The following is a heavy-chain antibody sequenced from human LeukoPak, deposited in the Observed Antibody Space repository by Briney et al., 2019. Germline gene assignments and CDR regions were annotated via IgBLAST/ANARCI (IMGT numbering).Heavy chain of an antibody. CDR2: IYYSGST. Sequence: SETLSLTCTVSGGSISSYYWSWIRQPPGKGLEWIGYIYYSGSTNYNPSLKSRVTISVDTSKNQFSLKLSSVTAADTAVYYCARAFKRGSYFFYMDVWGKGTTVTISS. CDR1: GGSISSYY. D-gene: IGHD1-26*01. CDR3: ARAFKRGSYFFYMDV. J-gene: IGHJ6*03. V-gene: IGHV4-59*01.